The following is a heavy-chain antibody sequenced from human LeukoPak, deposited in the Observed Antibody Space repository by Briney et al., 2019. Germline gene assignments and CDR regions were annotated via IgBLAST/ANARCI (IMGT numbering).Heavy chain of an antibody. CDR2: INHSGRT. D-gene: IGHD6-13*01. CDR1: GGSFSSYY. Sequence: KSSETLSLTCAVYGGSFSSYYWSWIRQPPGKGLEWIGEINHSGRTNYNPSLKSRVTILVDTSKNQFSLKLSSVAAADTAVYYCARGVGHYSSSWYGSGLYYRRFDYWGQGTLVTVSS. V-gene: IGHV4-34*01. J-gene: IGHJ4*02. CDR3: ARGVGHYSSSWYGSGLYYRRFDY.